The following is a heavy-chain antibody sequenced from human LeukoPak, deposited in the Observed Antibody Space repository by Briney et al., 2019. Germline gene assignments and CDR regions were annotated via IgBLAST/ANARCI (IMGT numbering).Heavy chain of an antibody. CDR2: ISGSGDST. CDR1: GFTFSSYA. D-gene: IGHD3-22*01. V-gene: IGHV3-23*01. CDR3: AKCYAYYDSSGDFDY. Sequence: PGGSLRLSCAASGFTFSSYAMSWVRQAPGKGLEWVSAISGSGDSTYYADSAKGRFTISRDNSKNTLYLQMNSLRAEDTAVYYCAKCYAYYDSSGDFDYWGQGTLVTVSS. J-gene: IGHJ4*02.